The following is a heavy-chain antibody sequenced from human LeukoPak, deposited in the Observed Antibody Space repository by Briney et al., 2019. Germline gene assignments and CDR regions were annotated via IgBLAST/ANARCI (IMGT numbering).Heavy chain of an antibody. CDR3: ARDYGDIVVVVAATGHDAFDI. V-gene: IGHV1-18*01. D-gene: IGHD2-15*01. CDR2: ISAYNGNT. CDR1: GYTFTSYG. J-gene: IGHJ3*02. Sequence: GASVKVSCEASGYTFTSYGISWVRQAPGQGLEWMGWISAYNGNTNYAQKLQGRVTTTTDTSTSTAYMELRSLRSDDTAVYYCARDYGDIVVVVAATGHDAFDIWGQGTMVTVSS.